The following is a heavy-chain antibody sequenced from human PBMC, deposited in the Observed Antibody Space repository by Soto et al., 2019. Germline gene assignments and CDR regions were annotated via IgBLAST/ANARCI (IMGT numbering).Heavy chain of an antibody. Sequence: EVQLVQSGAEVKKPGESLKISCKGSGYRFTNYWIGWVRQMPGKGLEWMGIIYPGDSDTRYSPSFQGQVTISADKSIXTAYLEWSSLMASDTAMYYCARDYCSGTTCYAFDYWGQGTQVTVSS. CDR2: IYPGDSDT. CDR3: ARDYCSGTTCYAFDY. J-gene: IGHJ4*02. CDR1: GYRFTNYW. V-gene: IGHV5-51*01. D-gene: IGHD2-2*01.